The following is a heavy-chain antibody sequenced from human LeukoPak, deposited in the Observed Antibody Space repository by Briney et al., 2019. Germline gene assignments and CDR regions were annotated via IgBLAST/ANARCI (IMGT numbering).Heavy chain of an antibody. V-gene: IGHV3-7*01. D-gene: IGHD4-23*01. Sequence: GRSLRLSCAASRFTFRYVCMSCVRQSPGKGREWGTNINQGGSERYLADSVTGRFTISRDNVKNSLLLQMNSLSAEDTAVYYGARAVAARSFYFDYWGQGTLVTVSS. CDR2: INQGGSER. CDR1: RFTFRYVC. J-gene: IGHJ4*02. CDR3: ARAVAARSFYFDY.